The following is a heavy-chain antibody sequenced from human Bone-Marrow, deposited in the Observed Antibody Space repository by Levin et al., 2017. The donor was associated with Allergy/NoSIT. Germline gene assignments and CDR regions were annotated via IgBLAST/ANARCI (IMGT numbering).Heavy chain of an antibody. D-gene: IGHD2-15*01. V-gene: IGHV3-9*01. CDR2: ITWNSGKS. Sequence: SLKISCAASGFTFDDYAMYWVRQAPGKGLEWVSGITWNSGKSDYRDSVKGRFTISRDNAKNSLYLQMDSLRAEDTAFYYCVKVCAVVALYNWFDSWGQGTLVTVSS. CDR3: VKVCAVVALYNWFDS. CDR1: GFTFDDYA. J-gene: IGHJ5*01.